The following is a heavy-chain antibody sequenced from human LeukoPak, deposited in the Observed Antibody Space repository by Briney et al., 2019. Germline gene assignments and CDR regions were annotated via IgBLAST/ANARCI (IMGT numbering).Heavy chain of an antibody. CDR3: AKDYGSSGWDPLDY. CDR2: ISYDGSSK. J-gene: IGHJ4*02. Sequence: GGSLRLSCAASGFTFSSYGMHWVRQAPGKGLEWVAVISYDGSSKYYADSVKGRFTISRDNSKNTLYLQMNSLRAEDTAVYYCAKDYGSSGWDPLDYWGQGTLVTVSS. D-gene: IGHD6-19*01. V-gene: IGHV3-30*18. CDR1: GFTFSSYG.